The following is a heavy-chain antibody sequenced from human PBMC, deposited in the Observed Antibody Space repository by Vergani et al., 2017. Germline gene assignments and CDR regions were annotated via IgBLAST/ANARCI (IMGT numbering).Heavy chain of an antibody. V-gene: IGHV3-30-3*01. CDR1: GFTFSSYA. CDR2: ISYDGSNK. CDR3: ASPRDHIVVGTALDY. D-gene: IGHD2-21*02. J-gene: IGHJ4*02. Sequence: QVQLVESGGGVVQPGRSLRLSCAASGFTFSSYAMHWVRQAPGKGLEWVAVISYDGSNKYYADSVKGRFTISRDNSKNTLYLQMNSLRAEDTAVYYCASPRDHIVVGTALDYWGQGTLVTVSS.